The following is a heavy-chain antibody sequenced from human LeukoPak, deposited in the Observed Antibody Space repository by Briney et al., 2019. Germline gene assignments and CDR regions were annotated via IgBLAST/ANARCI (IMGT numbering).Heavy chain of an antibody. J-gene: IGHJ4*02. CDR1: GDTFSEYA. D-gene: IGHD5-12*01. CDR3: ATPPRGYTAYDRFAY. Sequence: ASVKVSCKASGDTFSEYAFSWVRQAPGQGFEWVGGITPIFRTINYAQKFKGRVTITADESTATSYMELSSLTSEDTAMYYCATPPRGYTAYDRFAYWGQGTLVTVSS. V-gene: IGHV1-69*13. CDR2: ITPIFRTI.